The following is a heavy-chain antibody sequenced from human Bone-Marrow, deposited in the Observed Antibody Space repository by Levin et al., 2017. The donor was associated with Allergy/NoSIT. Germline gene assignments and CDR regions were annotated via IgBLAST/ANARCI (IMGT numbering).Heavy chain of an antibody. V-gene: IGHV7-4-1*02. CDR1: GYTFTSYA. J-gene: IGHJ4*02. CDR3: ARGGITMVQGVIQH. D-gene: IGHD3-10*01. Sequence: ASVKVSCKASGYTFTSYAMNWVRQAPGQGLEWMGWINTNTGNPTYAQGFTGRFVFSLDTSVSTAYLQISSLKAEDTAVYYCARGGITMVQGVIQHWGQGTLVTVSS. CDR2: INTNTGNP.